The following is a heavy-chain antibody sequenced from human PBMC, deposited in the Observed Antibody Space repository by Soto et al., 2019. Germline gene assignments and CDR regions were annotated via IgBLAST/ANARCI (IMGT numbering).Heavy chain of an antibody. V-gene: IGHV5-10-1*01. D-gene: IGHD3-22*01. CDR1: GYSFTSYW. Sequence: PGESLKISCKGSGYSFTSYWISCVRQMPGKGLEWMGRIEPSDSYTNYSPSFQGHVTISADKSISTAYMQWSSLKASDTAMYYCASHRRSGSSHYYYGMDFCGRGPTITVSS. CDR2: IEPSDSYT. CDR3: ASHRRSGSSHYYYGMDF. J-gene: IGHJ6*02.